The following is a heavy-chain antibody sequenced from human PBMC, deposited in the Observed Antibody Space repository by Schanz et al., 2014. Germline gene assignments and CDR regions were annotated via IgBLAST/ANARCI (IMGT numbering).Heavy chain of an antibody. CDR2: LRSDGSRR. CDR3: AKDPPRGVRTPIKPTLDY. J-gene: IGHJ4*02. CDR1: GYSFSDYD. D-gene: IGHD3-10*01. V-gene: IGHV3-30*02. Sequence: VQLVESGGGVVQPGGSLRLSCVGSGYSFSDYDMYWIRQAPGKGLEWLAFLRSDGSRRDYADSVKGRLTISRDNSRNTLSLQMSRLRPEDTAVYYCAKDPPRGVRTPIKPTLDYWGQGTRVTVS.